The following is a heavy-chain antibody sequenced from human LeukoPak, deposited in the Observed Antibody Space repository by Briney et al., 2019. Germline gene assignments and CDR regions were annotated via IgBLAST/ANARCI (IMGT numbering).Heavy chain of an antibody. CDR1: GGSFSGYY. J-gene: IGHJ4*02. CDR3: ARMVRGVTPRAFDY. CDR2: INHSGST. Sequence: SETLSLTCAVYGGSFSGYYWSWIRQPPGRGLEWIGEINHSGSTNYNPSLKSRVTISVDTSKNQFSLKLSSVTAADTAVYYCARMVRGVTPRAFDYWGQGTLVTVSS. V-gene: IGHV4-34*01. D-gene: IGHD3-10*01.